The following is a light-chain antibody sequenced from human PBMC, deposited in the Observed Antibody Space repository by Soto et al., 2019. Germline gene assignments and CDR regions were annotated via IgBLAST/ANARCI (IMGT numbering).Light chain of an antibody. V-gene: IGKV1-39*01. Sequence: DIRMTQSPSSLSASVGERVTMTCRGSQSISSYLNWYQQKPGKAPKLLIYAPSSLQSGVPSRFSGSGSGTEFTLTISSLQPHDFATYYCKHYNSYGIFGQGTKVDIK. J-gene: IGKJ1*01. CDR3: KHYNSYGI. CDR1: QSISSY. CDR2: APS.